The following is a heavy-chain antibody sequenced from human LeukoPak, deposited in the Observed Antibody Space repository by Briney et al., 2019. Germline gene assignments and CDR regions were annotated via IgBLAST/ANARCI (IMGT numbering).Heavy chain of an antibody. J-gene: IGHJ5*02. D-gene: IGHD3-10*01. CDR1: GGTFGSYA. CDR2: IIPILGIA. V-gene: IGHV1-69*04. CDR3: ARVVEPYGSGSYYNALASWFDP. Sequence: SVKVSCKASGGTFGSYAISWVRQAPGQGLEWMGRIIPILGIANYAQKFQGRVTITADKSTSTAYMELSSLRSEDTAVYYCARVVEPYGSGSYYNALASWFDPWGQGTLVTVSS.